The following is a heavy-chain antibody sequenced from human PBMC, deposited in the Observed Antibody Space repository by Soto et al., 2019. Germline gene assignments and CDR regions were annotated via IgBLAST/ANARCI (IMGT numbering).Heavy chain of an antibody. D-gene: IGHD1-20*01. Sequence: ETLSLTCTVSSGSISSSSYYWGWIRQPPGKGLEWIGSIHSSGSTFSNASLKSRVTISVDTSESQLSLKLSSVTAADTAVYYCARHNWNYGVYWGQGTLVTAPQ. V-gene: IGHV4-39*01. J-gene: IGHJ4*02. CDR3: ARHNWNYGVY. CDR1: SGSISSSSYY. CDR2: IHSSGST.